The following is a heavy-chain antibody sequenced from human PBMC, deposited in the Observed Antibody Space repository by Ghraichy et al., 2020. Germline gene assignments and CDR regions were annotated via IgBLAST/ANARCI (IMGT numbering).Heavy chain of an antibody. CDR1: GFTFGSYW. J-gene: IGHJ4*02. V-gene: IGHV3-7*01. CDR2: IKQDGSEQ. D-gene: IGHD3-22*01. CDR3: ARIKGSDSSGYSYGHFDY. Sequence: GGSLRLSCAASGFTFGSYWMVWVRQAPGKGLEWVANIKQDGSEQYYVDSVKGRFTISRDNAKNSLYLQMNSLSAKDTAVYYCARIKGSDSSGYSYGHFDYWGQGTLVTVSS.